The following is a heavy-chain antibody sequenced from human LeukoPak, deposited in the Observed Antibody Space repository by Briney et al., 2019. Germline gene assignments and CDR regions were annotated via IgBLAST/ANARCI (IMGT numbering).Heavy chain of an antibody. J-gene: IGHJ4*02. CDR2: IYPGDSDT. V-gene: IGHV5-51*01. D-gene: IGHD3-22*01. Sequence: GESLKISCTGSGYGFTSYWIGWVRKMPGKGLEWMGIIYPGDSDTRYSPSFQGQVTISADRSISTAYLQWSSLKASDTAMYYCARRDSTGYYFLFGYWGQGTLVTVSS. CDR3: ARRDSTGYYFLFGY. CDR1: GYGFTSYW.